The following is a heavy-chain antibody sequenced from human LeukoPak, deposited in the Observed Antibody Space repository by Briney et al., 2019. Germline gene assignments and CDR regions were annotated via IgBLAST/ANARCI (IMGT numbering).Heavy chain of an antibody. D-gene: IGHD1-1*01. CDR3: AKVRSGSANWALRIFDN. V-gene: IGHV3-30*18. Sequence: PGGSLRLSCAASGFTFSSYGMHWVRQAPGKGLEWVAVISYDGSNKYYADSVKGRFTISRDNSKNTLYLQMNSLRAEDTAVYYCAKVRSGSANWALRIFDNWGQGTLVTVS. CDR1: GFTFSSYG. J-gene: IGHJ4*02. CDR2: ISYDGSNK.